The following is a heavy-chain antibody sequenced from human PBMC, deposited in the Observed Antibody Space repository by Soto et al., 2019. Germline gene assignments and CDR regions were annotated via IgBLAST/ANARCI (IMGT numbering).Heavy chain of an antibody. CDR1: GGSFSGYY. V-gene: IGHV4-34*01. D-gene: IGHD6-25*01. J-gene: IGHJ4*02. CDR3: AIPRIAAAYNPFDY. CDR2: INHTGST. Sequence: TLSLTCVVYGGSFSGYYWNWIRQPPGKGLEWIGEINHTGSTNYNPSLEGRVTISVDTSKNQFFLRLSSVTAADTAVYYCAIPRIAAAYNPFDYWGQGTLVTVSS.